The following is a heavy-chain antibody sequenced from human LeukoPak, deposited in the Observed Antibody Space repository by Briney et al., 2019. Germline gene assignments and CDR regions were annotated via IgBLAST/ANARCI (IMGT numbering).Heavy chain of an antibody. D-gene: IGHD2-15*01. CDR3: ARLLTEGDAFDI. CDR2: INPSGGST. Sequence: SVKVSCKASGFTFTNYNMHWVRQAPGQGLEWMGIINPSGGSTNYAQNFQARVTMTRDTSISTAYMELSRLRSDDTAVYYCARLLTEGDAFDIWGQGTMVTVSS. J-gene: IGHJ3*02. V-gene: IGHV1-46*01. CDR1: GFTFTNYN.